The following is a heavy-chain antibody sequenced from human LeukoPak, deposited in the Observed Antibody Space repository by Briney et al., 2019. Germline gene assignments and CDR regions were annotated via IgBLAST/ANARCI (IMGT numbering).Heavy chain of an antibody. D-gene: IGHD3-22*01. CDR2: IIPILGIA. J-gene: IGHJ4*02. V-gene: IGHV1-69*04. CDR1: GGTFSSYA. Sequence: SVKVSCKASGGTFSSYAISWVRQAPGQGLEWMGRIIPILGIANYAQKFQGRVTITADKSTSTAYMELSSLRSEDTAVYYCARVYYYDSSGYYRFLASDYWGQGTLVTVSS. CDR3: ARVYYYDSSGYYRFLASDY.